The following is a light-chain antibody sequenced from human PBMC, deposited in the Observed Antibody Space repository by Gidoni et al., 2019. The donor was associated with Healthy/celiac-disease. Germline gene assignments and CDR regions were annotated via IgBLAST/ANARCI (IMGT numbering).Light chain of an antibody. CDR2: AAS. V-gene: IGKV1-39*01. CDR3: QQSYSTPLT. CDR1: QSISSY. Sequence: RASQSISSYLNWYQQKPGKAPKLLIYAASSLQSGFPSRFSGSGSGTDFTLTISSLQPEDFATYYCQQSYSTPLTFGGGTKVEIK. J-gene: IGKJ4*01.